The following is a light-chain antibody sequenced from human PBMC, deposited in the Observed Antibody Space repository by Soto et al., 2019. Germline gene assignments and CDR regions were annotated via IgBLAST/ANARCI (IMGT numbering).Light chain of an antibody. Sequence: QSALTQPPSVSAAPGQKVTISCSGSRYNIGNNYVSWYQHLPGAAPKLLIYDNNQRPSGIPDRFSGSKSGTSATLGITGLQTGDEADYYCATWDSSLRAGVFGGGTQLTVL. CDR3: ATWDSSLRAGV. J-gene: IGLJ2*01. CDR1: RYNIGNNY. V-gene: IGLV1-51*01. CDR2: DNN.